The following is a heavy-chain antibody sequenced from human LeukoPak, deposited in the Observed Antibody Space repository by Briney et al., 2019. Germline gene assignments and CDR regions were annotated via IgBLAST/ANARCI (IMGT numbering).Heavy chain of an antibody. CDR2: ISSSSSYI. J-gene: IGHJ3*02. CDR3: ARDFYGSGSYQPPSYAFDI. D-gene: IGHD3-10*01. Sequence: PGGSLRLSCAASGFTFDDYAMHWVRQAPGKGLEWVSSISSSSSYIYYADSVKGRFTISRDNAKNSLYLQMNSLRAEDTAVYYCARDFYGSGSYQPPSYAFDIWGQGTMVTVSS. V-gene: IGHV3-21*01. CDR1: GFTFDDYA.